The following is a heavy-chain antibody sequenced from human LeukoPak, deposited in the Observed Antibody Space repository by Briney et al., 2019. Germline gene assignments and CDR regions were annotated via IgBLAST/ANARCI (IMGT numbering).Heavy chain of an antibody. CDR2: ISWNSGSI. CDR3: AKAFRGWPFIAAAVYWYFDL. V-gene: IGHV3-9*01. CDR1: GFTFDDYA. Sequence: GRSLRLSCAASGFTFDDYAMHWVRQAPGKGLEWVSGISWNSGSIGYADSVKGRFTISRDNAKNSLYLQMNSLRAEDTALYYCAKAFRGWPFIAAAVYWYFDLWGRGTLVTVSS. D-gene: IGHD6-13*01. J-gene: IGHJ2*01.